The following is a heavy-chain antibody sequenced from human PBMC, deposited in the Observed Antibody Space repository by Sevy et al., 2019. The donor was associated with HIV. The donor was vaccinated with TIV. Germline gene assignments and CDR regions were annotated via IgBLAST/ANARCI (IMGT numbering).Heavy chain of an antibody. D-gene: IGHD5-12*01. V-gene: IGHV4-30-4*01. J-gene: IGHJ4*02. CDR1: GGSISSGDYY. CDR2: IYYSGST. CDR3: AGERKMATIVY. Sequence: SETLSLTCTVSGGSISSGDYYWSWIRQPPGKGLEWIGYIYYSGSTYYNPSLKSRVTISVDTSKNQFSLKLSSVTAADTAVYYCAGERKMATIVYWGQGTLVIVSS.